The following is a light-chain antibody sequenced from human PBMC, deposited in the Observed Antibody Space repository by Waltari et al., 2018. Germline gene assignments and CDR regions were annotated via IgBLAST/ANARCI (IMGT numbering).Light chain of an antibody. CDR3: QQVNS. Sequence: IQLTQSPSSLSASVGDRVTITCRASKGLRSSLAWYQQKPGKAPKLLIHAASTFQSWVPSRFSGSGSGTDFTLTISSLQPEDFATYYCQQVNSFGPGTKVDIK. V-gene: IGKV1-9*01. CDR2: AAS. J-gene: IGKJ3*01. CDR1: KGLRSS.